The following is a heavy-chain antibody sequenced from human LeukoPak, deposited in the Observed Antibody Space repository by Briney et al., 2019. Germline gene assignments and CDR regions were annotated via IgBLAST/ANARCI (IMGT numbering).Heavy chain of an antibody. CDR1: GFTFSSYS. Sequence: PGGSLRLSCAASGFTFSSYSMNWVRQAPGKGLVWVSRINSDGSSTSYADSVRGRFTVSRDNAKNTLYLQMNSLRAEDTAVYYCTSIPGDWGQGTLVTVSS. CDR3: TSIPGD. V-gene: IGHV3-74*01. D-gene: IGHD7-27*01. CDR2: INSDGSST. J-gene: IGHJ4*02.